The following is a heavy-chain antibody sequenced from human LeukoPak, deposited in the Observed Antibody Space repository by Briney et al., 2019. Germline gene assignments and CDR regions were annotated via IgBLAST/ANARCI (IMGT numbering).Heavy chain of an antibody. CDR3: ARIRGGYCSGGSCYFFDY. V-gene: IGHV2-70*01. J-gene: IGHJ4*02. D-gene: IGHD2-15*01. CDR2: IDWDDDK. CDR1: GFSLSTSGMC. Sequence: SGPALVKPTQTLTLTCTLSGFSLSTSGMCVSWIRQPPGKALEWLALIDWDDDKYYSTSLKTRLTISKDTSKNQVVLTMTNMDPVDTATYYCARIRGGYCSGGSCYFFDYWGQGTLVTVSS.